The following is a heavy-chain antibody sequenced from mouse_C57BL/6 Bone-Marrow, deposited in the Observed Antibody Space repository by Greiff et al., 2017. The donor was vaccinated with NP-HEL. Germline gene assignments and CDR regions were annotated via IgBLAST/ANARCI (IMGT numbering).Heavy chain of an antibody. D-gene: IGHD2-2*01. J-gene: IGHJ1*03. CDR1: GYTFTDYY. CDR2: INPNNGGT. V-gene: IGHV1-26*01. CDR3: ARFPYGYVSYWYFDV. Sequence: VQLQQSGPELVKPGASVKISCKASGYTFTDYYMNWVKQSHGKSLEWIGDINPNNGGTSYNQKFKGKATLTVDKSSSTAYMELRSLTSEDSAVYYCARFPYGYVSYWYFDVWGTGTTVTVSS.